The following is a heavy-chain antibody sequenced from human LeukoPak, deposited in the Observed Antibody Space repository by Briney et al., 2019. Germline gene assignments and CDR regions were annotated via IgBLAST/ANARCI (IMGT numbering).Heavy chain of an antibody. CDR2: IYENGGTT. J-gene: IGHJ4*02. Sequence: GGSLRLFCVGSGFTFRSHAMSWVRQAPEKGLEFVSGIYENGGTTYYADSVKGRFSISRDNSKNTLYLQMDSLRGEDTAVYYCAKDFRIGYSAHFDYWGQGALVTVSS. CDR1: GFTFRSHA. V-gene: IGHV3-23*01. D-gene: IGHD2-21*01. CDR3: AKDFRIGYSAHFDY.